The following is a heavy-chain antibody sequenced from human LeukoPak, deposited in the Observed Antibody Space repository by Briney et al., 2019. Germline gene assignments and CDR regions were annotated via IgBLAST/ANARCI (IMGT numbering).Heavy chain of an antibody. V-gene: IGHV3-7*01. J-gene: IGHJ4*02. CDR3: ARDEPDY. Sequence: PGGSLRLSCEASGFTFTDYWMTWVRQAPGKGLEWVANIKQDGSVKYYVDSVKGRFTISRDNAQNSLYLQMNSLRAEDTAVYYCARDEPDYWGQGTLVTVSS. CDR2: IKQDGSVK. CDR1: GFTFTDYW.